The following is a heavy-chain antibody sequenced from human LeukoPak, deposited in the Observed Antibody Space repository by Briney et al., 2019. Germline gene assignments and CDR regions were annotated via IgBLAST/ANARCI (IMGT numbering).Heavy chain of an antibody. D-gene: IGHD6-13*01. Sequence: GGSLRLSCAASGFTFSSYSMNWVRQAPGKGLEWVSYISSSSTIYYADSVKGRFTISRDNAKNSLYLQMNSLRDEDTAVYYCARDSVPAAGTYFDYWGQGTLVTVSS. CDR3: ARDSVPAAGTYFDY. CDR2: ISSSSTI. CDR1: GFTFSSYS. V-gene: IGHV3-48*02. J-gene: IGHJ4*02.